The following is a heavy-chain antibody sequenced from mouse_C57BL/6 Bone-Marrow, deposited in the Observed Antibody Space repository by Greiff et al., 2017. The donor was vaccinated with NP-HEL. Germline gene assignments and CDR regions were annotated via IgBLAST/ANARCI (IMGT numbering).Heavy chain of an antibody. Sequence: VQLQQPGAELVRPGSSVKLSCKASGYTFTSYWMHWVKQRPIQGLEWIGNIDPSDSETHYNQKFKDKATLTVDKSSSTAYMQLSSLTSEDSAVYYCARRQGIYYGNLYAMDYWGQGTSVTVSS. J-gene: IGHJ4*01. CDR1: GYTFTSYW. CDR2: IDPSDSET. CDR3: ARRQGIYYGNLYAMDY. V-gene: IGHV1-52*01. D-gene: IGHD2-1*01.